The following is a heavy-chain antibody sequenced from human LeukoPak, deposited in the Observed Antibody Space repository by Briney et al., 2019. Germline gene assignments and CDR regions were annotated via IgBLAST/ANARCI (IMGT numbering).Heavy chain of an antibody. J-gene: IGHJ4*02. CDR2: ISYDGSNK. V-gene: IGHV3-30-3*01. CDR1: GFTFSSYA. D-gene: IGHD3-9*01. Sequence: GGSLRLSCAASGFTFSSYAMHWVRQAPGKGLEWVAVISYDGSNKYYADSVKGRFTISRDNSKNTLYLQMNSLRAEDTAVYYCARGDSLLRYFDWLPHDYWGQGTLVTVSS. CDR3: ARGDSLLRYFDWLPHDY.